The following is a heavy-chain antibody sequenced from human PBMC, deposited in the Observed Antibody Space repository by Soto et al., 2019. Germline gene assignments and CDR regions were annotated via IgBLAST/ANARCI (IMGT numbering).Heavy chain of an antibody. J-gene: IGHJ6*02. CDR2: IYYSVST. CDR1: GGSVSSGSYY. D-gene: IGHD3-22*01. CDR3: ARDGHYDSSGYSHYYYYGMDV. V-gene: IGHV4-61*01. Sequence: ETLSLTCTASGGSVSSGSYYLSWIRQPPGKGLEWIGYIYYSVSTNYNPSLKSRVTISVDTSKNQFSLKLSSVTAADTAVYYCARDGHYDSSGYSHYYYYGMDVWGQGTTVTVSS.